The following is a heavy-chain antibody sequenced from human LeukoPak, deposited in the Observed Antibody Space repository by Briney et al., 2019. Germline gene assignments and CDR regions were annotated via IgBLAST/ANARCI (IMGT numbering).Heavy chain of an antibody. Sequence: SETLSLTCTVSGGSISSYYWSWIRQPPGKGLEWIGYIYYSGSTNYNPSLKSRVTISVDTSKNQFSLKLSSVTAADTAVYYCARVKLGYGSGSYLFDYWGQGTLVTVSS. CDR3: ARVKLGYGSGSYLFDY. CDR1: GGSISSYY. CDR2: IYYSGST. D-gene: IGHD3-10*01. V-gene: IGHV4-59*01. J-gene: IGHJ4*02.